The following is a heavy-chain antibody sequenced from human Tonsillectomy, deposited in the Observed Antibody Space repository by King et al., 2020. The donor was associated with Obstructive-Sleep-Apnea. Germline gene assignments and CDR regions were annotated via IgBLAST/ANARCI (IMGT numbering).Heavy chain of an antibody. Sequence: VQLVESGGGLVKPGGSLRLSCAASGFTFSDYYMSWIRQAPGRGLEWLSYINSTSSIINYADSVRGRFTISRDTAKNLVYLQMDSLRAEDTAIYYCARESDLYAPTDYWGQGILVTVSS. D-gene: IGHD3-16*01. CDR1: GFTFSDYY. CDR2: INSTSSII. CDR3: ARESDLYAPTDY. V-gene: IGHV3-11*01. J-gene: IGHJ4*02.